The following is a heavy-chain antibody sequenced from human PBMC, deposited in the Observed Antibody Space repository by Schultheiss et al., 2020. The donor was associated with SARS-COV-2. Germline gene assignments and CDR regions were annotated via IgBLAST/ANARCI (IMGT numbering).Heavy chain of an antibody. Sequence: GGSLRLSCAASGFTFSSYSMNWVRQAPGKGLEWVAVIWYDGSNKCYADSVKGRFTISRDNAKNSLYLQMNSLRAEDTAVYYCARDRSPFPKSSSTSAAKGGGDYWGQGTLVTVSS. V-gene: IGHV3-33*08. CDR2: IWYDGSNK. J-gene: IGHJ4*02. CDR3: ARDRSPFPKSSSTSAAKGGGDY. D-gene: IGHD2-2*01. CDR1: GFTFSSYS.